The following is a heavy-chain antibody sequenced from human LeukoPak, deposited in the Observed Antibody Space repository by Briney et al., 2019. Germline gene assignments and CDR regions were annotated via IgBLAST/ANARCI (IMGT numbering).Heavy chain of an antibody. V-gene: IGHV4-4*07. Sequence: SETLSLTYTVSGGSISSYYWSWIRQPAGKGLEWIGRIYTSGSTNYNPSLKSRVTMSVDTSKNQFSLKLCSVTAADTAVYYCARDLGAGSLFDYWGQGTLVTVSS. CDR2: IYTSGST. J-gene: IGHJ4*02. CDR3: ARDLGAGSLFDY. D-gene: IGHD3-16*01. CDR1: GGSISSYY.